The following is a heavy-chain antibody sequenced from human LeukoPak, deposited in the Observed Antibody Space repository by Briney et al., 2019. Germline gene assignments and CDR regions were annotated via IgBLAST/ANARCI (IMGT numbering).Heavy chain of an antibody. CDR1: GGSFGGYY. Sequence: PSETLSLTCAVYGGSFGGYYWSWIRQPPGKGLEWIGEINHSGSANYNPSLKSRVTISVDTSRNQFSLKLSSVTAADTAVYYCARGGAGYSSIYDNWFDPWGQGTLVTVSP. D-gene: IGHD6-13*01. CDR2: INHSGSA. V-gene: IGHV4-34*01. J-gene: IGHJ5*02. CDR3: ARGGAGYSSIYDNWFDP.